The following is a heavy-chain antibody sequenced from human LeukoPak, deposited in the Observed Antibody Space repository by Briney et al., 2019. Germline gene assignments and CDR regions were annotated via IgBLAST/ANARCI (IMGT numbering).Heavy chain of an antibody. CDR3: AKDMTAIFYYYGMDV. V-gene: IGHV3-9*01. CDR1: GFTFDDYA. CDR2: ISWNSGSI. Sequence: GGSLRLSCAASGFTFDDYAMHWVRQAPGKGLEWVSGISWNSGSIGYADSVKGRFTISRDNAKNSLYLQMNSLRAEDTALYYCAKDMTAIFYYYGMDVWGQGTTVTVSS. J-gene: IGHJ6*02. D-gene: IGHD2-21*02.